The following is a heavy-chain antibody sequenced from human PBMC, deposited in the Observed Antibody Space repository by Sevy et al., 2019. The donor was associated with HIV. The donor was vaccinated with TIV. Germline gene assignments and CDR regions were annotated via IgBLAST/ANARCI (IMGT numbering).Heavy chain of an antibody. CDR3: ARQTWATGDRTLDY. D-gene: IGHD1-26*01. V-gene: IGHV4-39*01. J-gene: IGHJ4*02. CDR2: IYYSGST. Sequence: SDTLSLTCTVSGGSISSSSYYWGWIRQPPGKGLEWIGSIYYSGSTYYNPSLKSRVTISVDTSKNQFSLKLSSVTAADTAVYYCARQTWATGDRTLDYWGQGTLVTVSS. CDR1: GGSISSSSYY.